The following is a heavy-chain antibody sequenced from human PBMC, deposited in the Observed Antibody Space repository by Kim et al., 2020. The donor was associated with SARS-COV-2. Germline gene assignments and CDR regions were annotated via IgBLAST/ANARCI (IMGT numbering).Heavy chain of an antibody. CDR2: INHSGST. CDR1: GGSFSGYY. D-gene: IGHD6-6*01. Sequence: SETLSLTCAVYGGSFSGYYWSWIRQPPGKGLEWIGEINHSGSTNYNPSLKSRVTISVDTSKNQFSLKLSSVTAADTAVYYCARGGDSSSSGARYYYYGMDVWGQGTTVNVSS. J-gene: IGHJ6*02. V-gene: IGHV4-34*01. CDR3: ARGGDSSSSGARYYYYGMDV.